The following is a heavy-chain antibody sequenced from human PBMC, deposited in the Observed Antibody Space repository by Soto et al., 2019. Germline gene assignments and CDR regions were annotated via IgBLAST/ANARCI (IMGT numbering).Heavy chain of an antibody. CDR1: GFTFSSYA. V-gene: IGHV3-30-3*01. CDR3: ARDDYDILTGYLPVGAFDI. D-gene: IGHD3-9*01. CDR2: ISYDGSNK. J-gene: IGHJ3*02. Sequence: QVQLVESGGGVVQPGRSLRLSCAASGFTFSSYAMHWVRQAPGKGLEWVAVISYDGSNKYYADSVKGRFTISRDNSKNTLYLQMNSLRAEDTAVYYCARDDYDILTGYLPVGAFDIWGQGTMVTVSS.